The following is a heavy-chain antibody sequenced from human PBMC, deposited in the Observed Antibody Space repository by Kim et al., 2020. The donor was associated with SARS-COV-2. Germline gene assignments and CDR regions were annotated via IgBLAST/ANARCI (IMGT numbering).Heavy chain of an antibody. CDR3: AKRYRVVVAATVHWYFDL. D-gene: IGHD2-15*01. Sequence: GGSLRLSCAASGFTFSSYAMSWVRQAPGKGLEWVSAISGSGGSTYYADSVKGRFTISRDNSKNTLYLQMNSRRAEDTAVYYCAKRYRVVVAATVHWYFDLWGRGTLVTVAS. CDR2: ISGSGGST. V-gene: IGHV3-23*01. J-gene: IGHJ2*01. CDR1: GFTFSSYA.